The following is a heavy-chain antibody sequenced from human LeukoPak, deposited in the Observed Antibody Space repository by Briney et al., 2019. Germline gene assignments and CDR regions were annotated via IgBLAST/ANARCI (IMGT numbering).Heavy chain of an antibody. CDR2: FGPEDGET. D-gene: IGHD2-15*01. CDR3: ATDIVVVVAATPGFHS. V-gene: IGHV1-24*01. Sequence: ASVKVSCKVSGYTHTELSMHWVRQAPGKGLEWMGGFGPEDGETIYAQKFQGRVTMTEDTSTDTAYMELSSLRSEDTAVYYCATDIVVVVAATPGFHSWGQGTLVTVSS. CDR1: GYTHTELS. J-gene: IGHJ5*01.